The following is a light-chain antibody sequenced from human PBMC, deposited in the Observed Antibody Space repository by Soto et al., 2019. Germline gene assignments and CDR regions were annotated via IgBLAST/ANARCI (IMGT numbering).Light chain of an antibody. CDR2: DAS. CDR3: QQFNSYLPMYT. V-gene: IGKV1-13*02. CDR1: QGISSA. Sequence: AIQLTQSPSSLSASVGDRVTITCRASQGISSALAWYQQKPGKAPKLLIYDASSLESGVPSRFSGSGSGTDFTLTISSLQPEDFATYYCQQFNSYLPMYTFGQGTKLEIK. J-gene: IGKJ2*01.